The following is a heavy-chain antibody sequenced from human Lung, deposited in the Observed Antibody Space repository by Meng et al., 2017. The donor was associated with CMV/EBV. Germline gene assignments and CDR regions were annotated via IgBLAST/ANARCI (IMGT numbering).Heavy chain of an antibody. J-gene: IGHJ5*02. V-gene: IGHV7-4-1*02. CDR3: ARGGNFDP. CDR2: ISTNTGTP. D-gene: IGHD2/OR15-2a*01. CDR1: GYTFSTYT. Sequence: QVPLVQAGSELKKHRASVKVSCKASGYTFSTYTINWVRQAHGRGLEWMGWISTNTGTPTYTQGFTGRFVFSLDTSVSTACLQISSLKAEDTAVYYCARGGNFDPWGQGTLVTVSS.